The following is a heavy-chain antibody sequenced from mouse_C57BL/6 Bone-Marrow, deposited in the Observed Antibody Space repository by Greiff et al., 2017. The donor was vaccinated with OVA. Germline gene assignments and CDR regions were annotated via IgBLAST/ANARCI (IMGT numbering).Heavy chain of an antibody. J-gene: IGHJ4*01. CDR2: INPYNGDT. Sequence: VHVKQSGPELVKPGDSVKISCKASGYSFTGYFMNWVMQSHGKSLEWIGRINPYNGDTFYNQKFKGKATLTVDKSSSTAHMELRSLTSEDSAVYYCARSYYGSSPLYAMDYWGQGTSVTVSS. D-gene: IGHD1-1*01. V-gene: IGHV1-20*01. CDR3: ARSYYGSSPLYAMDY. CDR1: GYSFTGYF.